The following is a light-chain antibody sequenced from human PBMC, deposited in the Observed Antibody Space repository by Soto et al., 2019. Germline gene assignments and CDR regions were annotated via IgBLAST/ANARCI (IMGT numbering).Light chain of an antibody. J-gene: IGKJ3*01. V-gene: IGKV1-9*01. CDR1: QGISSY. CDR2: AAS. CDR3: QQLNSYPL. Sequence: DIQLTQSPSFLSASVGDRVTITCRASQGISSYLAWYQQKPGKAPKLLIYAASTLQSGVPSRFSGRGSGTEFPLTVSSLQPEDFATYYCQQLNSYPLFGPGTKVDI.